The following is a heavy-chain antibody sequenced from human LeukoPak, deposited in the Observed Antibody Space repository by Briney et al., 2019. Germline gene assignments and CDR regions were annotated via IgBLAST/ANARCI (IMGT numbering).Heavy chain of an antibody. CDR2: ISSSSSHI. D-gene: IGHD5-18*01. V-gene: IGHV3-21*01. CDR3: VSGYSYGYNY. J-gene: IGHJ4*02. CDR1: GFTFSSYS. Sequence: PGGSLRLSCAASGFTFSSYSMNWVRQAPGKGLEWVSSISSSSSHIYYADSVKGRFTISRDNAKNSLYLQMNSLRAEGTAVYYCVSGYSYGYNYWGQGTLVTVSS.